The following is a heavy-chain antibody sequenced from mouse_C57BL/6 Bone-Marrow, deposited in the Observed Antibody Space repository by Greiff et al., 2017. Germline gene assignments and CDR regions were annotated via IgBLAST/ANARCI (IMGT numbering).Heavy chain of an antibody. J-gene: IGHJ4*01. V-gene: IGHV1-59*01. CDR2: IDPSDSYT. Sequence: QVQLQQPGAELVRPGTSVKLSCKASGYTFTSYWMHWVKQRPGQGLEWIGVIDPSDSYTNYNQKFKGKATLTVDTSSSTAYMQLSSLTSADSAVYYCARWRGYGSSYDYYAMDYWGQGTSVTVSS. D-gene: IGHD1-1*01. CDR1: GYTFTSYW. CDR3: ARWRGYGSSYDYYAMDY.